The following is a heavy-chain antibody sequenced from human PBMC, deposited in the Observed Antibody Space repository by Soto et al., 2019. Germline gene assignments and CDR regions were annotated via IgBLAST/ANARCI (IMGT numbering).Heavy chain of an antibody. J-gene: IGHJ4*02. V-gene: IGHV4-39*01. D-gene: IGHD1-1*01. CDR3: ARWWRRDWNHFDY. Sequence: SETLSLTCTVSGGSINSNSYYWGWIRQPPGKGLEWIGNIYYSGSTYYNPSLKSRVTISVDTSKSQFSLKLSSVTAADTALYYCARWWRRDWNHFDYWGQGTVVTVSS. CDR1: GGSINSNSYY. CDR2: IYYSGST.